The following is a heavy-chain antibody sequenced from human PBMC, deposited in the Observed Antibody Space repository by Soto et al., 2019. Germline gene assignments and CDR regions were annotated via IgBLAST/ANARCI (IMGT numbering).Heavy chain of an antibody. Sequence: PSETLSLTCTVSGASVRDYNWNWIRHPPGRGLEWIGFIHHTGSNTYSPSLRSRVTMSVDTSRNQFSLMMTSVTAADTAVYYCAKWGYPAMQAFDIWGQGTMVTVSS. V-gene: IGHV4-59*02. CDR2: IHHTGSN. CDR3: AKWGYPAMQAFDI. D-gene: IGHD3-16*02. CDR1: GASVRDYN. J-gene: IGHJ3*02.